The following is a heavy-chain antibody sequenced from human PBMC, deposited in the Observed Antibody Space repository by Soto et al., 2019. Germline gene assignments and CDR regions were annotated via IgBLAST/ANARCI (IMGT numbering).Heavy chain of an antibody. J-gene: IGHJ6*02. CDR1: GFTFSSYW. D-gene: IGHD1-1*01. CDR2: INSDGSST. Sequence: EVQLVESGGGLVQPGGSLRLSCAASGFTFSSYWMHWVRQAPGKGLVWVSRINSDGSSTSYADSVKGRFTISRDNAKNTLYLQKNSLRAEDTAVYYCARDTTGGYYYYYYGMDVWGQGTTVTVSS. CDR3: ARDTTGGYYYYYYGMDV. V-gene: IGHV3-74*01.